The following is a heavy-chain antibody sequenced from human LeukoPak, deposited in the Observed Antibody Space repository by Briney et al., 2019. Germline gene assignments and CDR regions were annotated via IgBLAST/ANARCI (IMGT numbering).Heavy chain of an antibody. D-gene: IGHD2-2*01. V-gene: IGHV1-46*01. CDR3: ARVLAYCSSTSCHDY. CDR2: INPSRGST. J-gene: IGHJ4*02. Sequence: GASVKVSCKASGYTFSSYYMNWVRQAPGQGLEWMGIINPSRGSTSYAQKFQGRVTMTRDTSTNTVYMELSSLRSEDTAVYYCARVLAYCSSTSCHDYWGQGTLVTVYS. CDR1: GYTFSSYY.